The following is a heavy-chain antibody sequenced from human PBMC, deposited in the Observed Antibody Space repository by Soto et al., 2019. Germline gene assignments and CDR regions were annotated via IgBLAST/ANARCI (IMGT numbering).Heavy chain of an antibody. CDR1: GFTFSNAW. CDR2: IKSKTDGGTT. V-gene: IGHV3-15*01. J-gene: IGHJ6*03. CDR3: TTELTGTTHYYYYMDV. Sequence: GGSLRLSCAASGFTFSNAWMSWVRRAPGKGLEWVGRIKSKTDGGTTDYAAPVKGRFTISRDDSKNTLYLQMNSLKTEDTAVYYCTTELTGTTHYYYYMDVRGKGTTVTVSS. D-gene: IGHD1-7*01.